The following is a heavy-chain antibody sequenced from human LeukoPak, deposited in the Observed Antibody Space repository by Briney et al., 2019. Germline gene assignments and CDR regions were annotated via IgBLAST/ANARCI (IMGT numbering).Heavy chain of an antibody. CDR2: ISGSGGST. J-gene: IGHJ4*02. CDR3: AKSRRMGYDFWSGYSSFDY. CDR1: GFTFSSYA. Sequence: GGSLRLSCAASGFTFSSYAMSWVRQAPGKGLEWVSAISGSGGSTYYADSVKGRFTISRDNSKNTLYLQMNSLRAEDTAVYYCAKSRRMGYDFWSGYSSFDYWGQGTLVTVSS. V-gene: IGHV3-23*01. D-gene: IGHD3-3*01.